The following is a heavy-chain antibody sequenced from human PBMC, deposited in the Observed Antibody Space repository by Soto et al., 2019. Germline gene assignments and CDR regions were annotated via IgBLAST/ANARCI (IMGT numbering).Heavy chain of an antibody. V-gene: IGHV1-18*01. Sequence: ASVKVSCKASGSTFTSYGISWVRQAPGQGLEWMGWISAYNGNTNYAQKLQGRVTMTTDTSTSTAYMELRSLRSDDTAVYYCALGSPYYYGSGSYLVYYYVMYVWGQRTTVIVSS. CDR2: ISAYNGNT. J-gene: IGHJ6*02. CDR3: ALGSPYYYGSGSYLVYYYVMYV. D-gene: IGHD3-10*01. CDR1: GSTFTSYG.